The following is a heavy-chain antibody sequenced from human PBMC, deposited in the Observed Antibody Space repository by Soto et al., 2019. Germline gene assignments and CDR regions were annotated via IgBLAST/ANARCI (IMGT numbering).Heavy chain of an antibody. V-gene: IGHV4-61*08. CDR3: AKGFSSGWYVDS. CDR1: GGSVSSDAYY. Sequence: SETLSLTCSVSGGSVSSDAYYWSWIRQPPGKTLEWIGFILSGGGTSTNPSLRSRLSISVDTSRNQFSLRLTSVTASDTGVYFCAKGFSSGWYVDSWGRGTLVTVSS. D-gene: IGHD6-19*01. CDR2: ILSGGGT. J-gene: IGHJ4*02.